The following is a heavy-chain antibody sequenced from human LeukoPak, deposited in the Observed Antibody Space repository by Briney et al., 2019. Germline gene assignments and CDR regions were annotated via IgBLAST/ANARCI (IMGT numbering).Heavy chain of an antibody. J-gene: IGHJ4*02. CDR2: IGGSNGIT. CDR1: RFTFNSYA. Sequence: EGSLRLSCAASRFTFNSYAMSWVRQAPGKGLEWVSVIGGSNGITFYVGSVKGRFTISRDNSKDTLYLQVDSLRAEDTAVYYCARNENSGWGYFDYWGQGTLVTVSS. CDR3: ARNENSGWGYFDY. V-gene: IGHV3-23*01. D-gene: IGHD5-12*01.